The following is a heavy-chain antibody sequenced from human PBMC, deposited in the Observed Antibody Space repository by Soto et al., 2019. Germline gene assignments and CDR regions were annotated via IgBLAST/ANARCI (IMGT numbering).Heavy chain of an antibody. V-gene: IGHV3-33*01. D-gene: IGHD2-21*02. CDR3: AVESGGDYPFDI. Sequence: QVQLVESGGGVVQPGRSLSLSCAASGFTFSNYGMHWVRQAPGKGLEWVALIWYDGNNKYYADSVKGRFTISRDNSKNTMDLQMNTLGAEDTAVYYCAVESGGDYPFDIWGQGTIVTVAS. CDR1: GFTFSNYG. J-gene: IGHJ3*02. CDR2: IWYDGNNK.